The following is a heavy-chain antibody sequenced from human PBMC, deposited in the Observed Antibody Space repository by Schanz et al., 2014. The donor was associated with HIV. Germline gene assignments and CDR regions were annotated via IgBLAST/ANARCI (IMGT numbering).Heavy chain of an antibody. Sequence: VQLVESGGGVVQPGGSLRLSCVASGFNFNSYGMHWVRQAPGKGLEWVGRSKNKANGYITEYTASVKGRFTISRDDSRNSLYLQMNSLKTEDTAVYFCARWRSGAPSNWGQGTLVTVSS. D-gene: IGHD3-10*01. CDR2: SKNKANGYIT. CDR1: GFNFNSYG. J-gene: IGHJ4*02. V-gene: IGHV3-72*01. CDR3: ARWRSGAPSN.